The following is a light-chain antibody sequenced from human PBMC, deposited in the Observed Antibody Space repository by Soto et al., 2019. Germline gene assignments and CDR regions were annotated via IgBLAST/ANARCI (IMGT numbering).Light chain of an antibody. CDR1: SSDVGGYTY. J-gene: IGLJ1*01. CDR2: EVS. CDR3: SSYTSSSTPYV. Sequence: QSVLTQPASVSGCPGQSITISCSGTSSDVGGYTYVSWYQQHPGKAPKVIIYEVSNRPSGVSSRFSGSKSGKTASLTISGLQAEDEADYYCSSYTSSSTPYVFGTGTKVTVL. V-gene: IGLV2-14*01.